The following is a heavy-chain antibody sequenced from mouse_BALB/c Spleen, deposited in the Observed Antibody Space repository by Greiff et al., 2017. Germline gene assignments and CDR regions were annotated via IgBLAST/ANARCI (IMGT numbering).Heavy chain of an antibody. Sequence: QVQLQQPGAELVKPGASVKLSCKASGYTFTSYWMHWVKLRPGQGLEWIGEINPSNGGTNYNEKFKRKATLTVDKSSSTAYMQLSSLTPEDSAVYYCTARFSGRGGYYYAMDYWGQGTSVTVSS. CDR3: TARFSGRGGYYYAMDY. CDR1: GYTFTSYW. V-gene: IGHV1S16*01. CDR2: INPSNGGT. J-gene: IGHJ4*01.